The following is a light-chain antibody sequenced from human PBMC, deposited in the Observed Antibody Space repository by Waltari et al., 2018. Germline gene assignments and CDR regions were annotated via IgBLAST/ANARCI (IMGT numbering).Light chain of an antibody. CDR2: DVT. J-gene: IGLJ3*02. CDR1: GSDVGSCHY. Sequence: QSALTQPASATRPPGQSITISSTGSGSDVGSCHYVSWYQQFPDRAPKLMIYDVTNRPSGVSNRFSGSKSANTASLTISGLQPEDEADYYCASYIPGSTLVFGGGTKLTVL. V-gene: IGLV2-14*01. CDR3: ASYIPGSTLV.